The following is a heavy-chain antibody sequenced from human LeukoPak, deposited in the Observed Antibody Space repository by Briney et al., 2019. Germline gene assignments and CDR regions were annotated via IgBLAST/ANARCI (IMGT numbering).Heavy chain of an antibody. CDR2: IYTSGST. J-gene: IGHJ6*04. Sequence: SETLSLTCTASGGSISSYYWSWIRQPAGKGLEWIGRIYTSGSTNYNPSLKSRVTMSVDTSKNQFSLKLSSVTAADTAVYYCARGRYYDFWSGLDVWGKGTTVTVSS. D-gene: IGHD3-3*01. V-gene: IGHV4-4*07. CDR3: ARGRYYDFWSGLDV. CDR1: GGSISSYY.